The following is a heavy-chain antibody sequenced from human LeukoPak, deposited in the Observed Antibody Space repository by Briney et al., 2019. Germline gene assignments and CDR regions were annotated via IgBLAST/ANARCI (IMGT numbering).Heavy chain of an antibody. CDR1: GFTFSSYS. CDR3: ARESYYYDSSGYYYSFDY. J-gene: IGHJ4*02. CDR2: ISSSSSSYI. Sequence: GGSLRLSCAASGFTFSSYSMNWVRQAPGKGLEWVSSISSSSSSYIYYADSVKGRFTISRDNAKNSLYLQMNSLRAEDTAVYYCARESYYYDSSGYYYSFDYWGQGTLVTVSS. D-gene: IGHD3-22*01. V-gene: IGHV3-21*01.